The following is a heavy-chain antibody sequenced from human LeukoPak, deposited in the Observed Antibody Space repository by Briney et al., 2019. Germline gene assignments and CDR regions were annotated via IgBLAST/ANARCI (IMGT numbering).Heavy chain of an antibody. J-gene: IGHJ6*04. CDR2: IYSGGST. V-gene: IGHV3-53*01. CDR3: ARDRIAARPVGYYYYGMDV. Sequence: GGSLRLSCAASGFTVSSNYMSWVRQAPGKGLEWVSVIYSGGSTYYADSVKGRFTISRDNSKNTLYLQMNSMRAEDTAVYYCARDRIAARPVGYYYYGMDVWGKGTTVTVSS. CDR1: GFTVSSNY. D-gene: IGHD6-6*01.